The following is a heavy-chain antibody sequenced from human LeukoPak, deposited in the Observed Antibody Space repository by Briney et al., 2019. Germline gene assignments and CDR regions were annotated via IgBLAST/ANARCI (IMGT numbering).Heavy chain of an antibody. D-gene: IGHD3-22*01. CDR1: AGSISSGDYY. J-gene: IGHJ4*02. V-gene: IGHV4-30-4*01. Sequence: PSETLSLTCTVSAGSISSGDYYWSWIRQPPGKGLEWIGYIYHSGSTYFNPSLKSRVTISVDTSKNQFSLKLSSVTAADTAVYYCARGPDSSGYYYFDFWGQGTLVTVSS. CDR3: ARGPDSSGYYYFDF. CDR2: IYHSGST.